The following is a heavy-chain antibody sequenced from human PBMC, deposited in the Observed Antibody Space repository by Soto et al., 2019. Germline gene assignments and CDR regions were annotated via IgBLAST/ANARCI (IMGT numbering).Heavy chain of an antibody. D-gene: IGHD3-3*01. V-gene: IGHV1-69*12. Sequence: QVQLVQSGAEVKKPGSSVKVSCKASGGTFSSYAISWVRQAPGQGLEWMGGIIPIFCTANYPHRFQGRVTITAHESTSKAYIELGSLRSEDTPAYYCASGYYGFWSGPGGGMDVWGQGTTVTVSS. CDR1: GGTFSSYA. J-gene: IGHJ6*02. CDR3: ASGYYGFWSGPGGGMDV. CDR2: IIPIFCTA.